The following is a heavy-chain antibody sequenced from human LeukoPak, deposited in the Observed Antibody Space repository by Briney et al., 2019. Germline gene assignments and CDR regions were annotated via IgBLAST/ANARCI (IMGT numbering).Heavy chain of an antibody. Sequence: PSETLSPTCAVYSGSFSGYYWSWIRQPPGKGLEWIGDINHSGSTNYNPSLKSRVTISVDTSKNQFSLKLSSVTAADTAVYYCARNGCSSTSCHYYYYYGMDVWGQGTTVTVSS. CDR2: INHSGST. J-gene: IGHJ6*02. CDR1: SGSFSGYY. D-gene: IGHD2-2*01. V-gene: IGHV4-34*01. CDR3: ARNGCSSTSCHYYYYYGMDV.